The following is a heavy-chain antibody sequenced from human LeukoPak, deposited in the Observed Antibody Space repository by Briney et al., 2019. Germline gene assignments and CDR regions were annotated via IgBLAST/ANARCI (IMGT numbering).Heavy chain of an antibody. CDR3: ARVTTDYYDSSGYYPYYFDY. Sequence: SETLSLTCTVYGGSFSAYYWTWIRQPPGKGLEWIGETSHTGSTNYNPSLKSRVTISVDSSQIQFSLKVRSVTAADTAVYYCARVTTDYYDSSGYYPYYFDYWGQGTLVTVSS. D-gene: IGHD3-22*01. J-gene: IGHJ4*02. V-gene: IGHV4-34*01. CDR1: GGSFSAYY. CDR2: TSHTGST.